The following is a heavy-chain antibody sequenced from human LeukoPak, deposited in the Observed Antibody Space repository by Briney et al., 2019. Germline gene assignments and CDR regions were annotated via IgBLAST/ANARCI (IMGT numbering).Heavy chain of an antibody. CDR1: GFSLSSSGVG. CDR3: AHRRDYDILTGYPYDWFDP. V-gene: IGHV2-5*02. Sequence: SGPTLVNPTQTLTLTCTFSGFSLSSSGVGVGWIRQPPGKALERLALIYWDDDKRYSPSLKSRLTITKDTSKNQVVLTMTNMDPVDTATYYCAHRRDYDILTGYPYDWFDPWGQGTLVTVSS. D-gene: IGHD3-9*01. CDR2: IYWDDDK. J-gene: IGHJ5*02.